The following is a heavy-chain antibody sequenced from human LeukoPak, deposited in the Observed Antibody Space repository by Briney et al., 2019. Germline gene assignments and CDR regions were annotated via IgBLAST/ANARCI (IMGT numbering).Heavy chain of an antibody. CDR3: ARGEEKATISALDS. J-gene: IGHJ4*02. D-gene: IGHD5-24*01. Sequence: PGGSLRLSCAASGFTFSNYDMHWVRQAPGKGLEWVSALSSSSSYIYYADSIKGRFTISRDNAENSLYLKMNSLRAVDTAVYFCARGEEKATISALDSWGQGTLVTVSS. CDR2: LSSSSSYI. V-gene: IGHV3-21*01. CDR1: GFTFSNYD.